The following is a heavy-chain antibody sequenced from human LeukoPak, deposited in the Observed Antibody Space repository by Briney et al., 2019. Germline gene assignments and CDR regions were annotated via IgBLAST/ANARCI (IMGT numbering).Heavy chain of an antibody. V-gene: IGHV3-30*18. CDR1: GFPFSNYG. Sequence: GGSLRLSCAASGFPFSNYGMHWVRQAPGKGLEWVAVISYDGSNKYYADSVKGRFTISRDNSKNTLYLQMNSLRTEDTAIYYCAKEDVVVITIRYFQHWGQGTLVTVSS. D-gene: IGHD3-22*01. CDR3: AKEDVVVITIRYFQH. CDR2: ISYDGSNK. J-gene: IGHJ1*01.